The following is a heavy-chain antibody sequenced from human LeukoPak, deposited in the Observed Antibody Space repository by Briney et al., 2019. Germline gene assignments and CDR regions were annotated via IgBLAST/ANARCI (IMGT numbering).Heavy chain of an antibody. CDR2: IYYSGST. V-gene: IGHV4-31*03. D-gene: IGHD3-10*01. Sequence: PSETLSLTCTVSSGSISSGGYYWSWIRQHPGKGLEWIGYIYYSGSTYYNPSLKSRVTISVDTSKNQFSLKLSSVTAADSAVYYCARDSGGSGSYYNYAFDIWGQGTMVTVSS. CDR3: ARDSGGSGSYYNYAFDI. J-gene: IGHJ3*02. CDR1: SGSISSGGYY.